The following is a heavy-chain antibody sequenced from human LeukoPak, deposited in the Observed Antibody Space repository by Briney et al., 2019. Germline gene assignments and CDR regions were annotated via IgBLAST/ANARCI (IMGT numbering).Heavy chain of an antibody. CDR2: IEHDGSEK. V-gene: IGHV3-7*01. CDR3: ARSDSSGWYGEYYYYMDV. J-gene: IGHJ6*03. D-gene: IGHD6-19*01. Sequence: GGSLRLSCAASGFTFSSHWMSWVRQAPGKGLEWVANIEHDGSEKDYVDSVEGRFTISRDNVKNSLYLQMDSLRAEDTAVYYCARSDSSGWYGEYYYYMDVWGKGTTVTVSS. CDR1: GFTFSSHW.